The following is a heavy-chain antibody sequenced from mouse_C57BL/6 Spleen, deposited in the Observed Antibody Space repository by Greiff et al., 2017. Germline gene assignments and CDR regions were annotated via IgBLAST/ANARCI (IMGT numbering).Heavy chain of an antibody. Sequence: QVQLQQPGAELVRPGSSVKLSCKASGYTFTSYWMDWVKQRPGQGLEWIGNIYPSDSETHYNQKFKDKATLTVDKSSSTAYMQLSSLTSEDSAVYYCARPGSRGDYFDYWGQGTTLTVSS. CDR2: IYPSDSET. J-gene: IGHJ2*01. V-gene: IGHV1-61*01. CDR1: GYTFTSYW. CDR3: ARPGSRGDYFDY. D-gene: IGHD1-1*01.